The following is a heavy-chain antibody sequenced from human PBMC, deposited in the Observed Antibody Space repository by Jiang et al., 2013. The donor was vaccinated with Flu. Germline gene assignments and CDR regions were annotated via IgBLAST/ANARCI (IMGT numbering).Heavy chain of an antibody. CDR2: IYYSGST. J-gene: IGHJ4*02. V-gene: IGHV4-30-4*08. CDR3: ASRSEWGHYFDY. CDR1: GGSISSGDYY. D-gene: IGHD1-26*01. Sequence: GSGLVKPSQTLSLTCTVSGGSISSGDYYWSWIRQPPGKGLEWIGYIYYSGSTYYNPSLKSRVTISVDTSKNQFSLKLSSVTAADTAVYYCASRSEWGHYFDYWGQGTLVTVSS.